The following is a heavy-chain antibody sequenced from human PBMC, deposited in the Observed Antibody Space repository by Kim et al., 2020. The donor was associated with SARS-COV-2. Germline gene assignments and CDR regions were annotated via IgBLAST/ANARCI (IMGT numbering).Heavy chain of an antibody. D-gene: IGHD1-7*01. J-gene: IGHJ5*02. Sequence: NPSLKSRVTISVDTSKNQFPLRLGAGTAADTAVYYCARGATGTTGGGFDPWGQGTLVTVSS. V-gene: IGHV4-34*01. CDR3: ARGATGTTGGGFDP.